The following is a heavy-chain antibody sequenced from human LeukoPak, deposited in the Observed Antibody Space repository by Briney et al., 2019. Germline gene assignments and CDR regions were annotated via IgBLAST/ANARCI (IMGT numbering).Heavy chain of an antibody. CDR3: ARRPPYVHYFDY. CDR1: GYSFTSYW. Sequence: GESLQISCKGSGYSFTSYWIGWVRPMPGKGLEWMGIIYPGDSDTRYSPSFQGQVTISADKSISTAYLQWSSLRASDTAMYYCARRPPYVHYFDYWGQGTLVTVSS. CDR2: IYPGDSDT. D-gene: IGHD3-16*01. V-gene: IGHV5-51*01. J-gene: IGHJ4*02.